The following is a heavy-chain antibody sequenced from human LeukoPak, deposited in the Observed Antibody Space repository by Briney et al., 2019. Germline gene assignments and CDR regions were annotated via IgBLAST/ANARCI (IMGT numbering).Heavy chain of an antibody. Sequence: GGSLRLSCVGSGFTFSSHDMHWVRQAAGRGLEWVSAFGTGGDSCYPGSVKGRFTISREDAKNSLYLQMNSLRAGDTAVYYCARGGWSPDNRYFDLWGRGTLVTVSS. V-gene: IGHV3-13*04. CDR2: FGTGGDS. D-gene: IGHD6-19*01. J-gene: IGHJ2*01. CDR3: ARGGWSPDNRYFDL. CDR1: GFTFSSHD.